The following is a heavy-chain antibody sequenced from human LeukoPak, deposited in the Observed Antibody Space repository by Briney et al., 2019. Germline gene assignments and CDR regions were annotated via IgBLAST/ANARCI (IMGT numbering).Heavy chain of an antibody. CDR1: GVTFSSYT. V-gene: IGHV3-48*01. J-gene: IGHJ4*02. CDR3: ARGESLGC. CDR2: ISGSSSII. D-gene: IGHD3-10*01. Sequence: GGSLRLSCAASGVTFSSYTMNWVRQAPGKGLEWVSYISGSSSIIYYADAVKGGFTLSRDTAKNSLYLQMNSLRAEDTAVYYCARGESLGCWGQGTLVTVSP.